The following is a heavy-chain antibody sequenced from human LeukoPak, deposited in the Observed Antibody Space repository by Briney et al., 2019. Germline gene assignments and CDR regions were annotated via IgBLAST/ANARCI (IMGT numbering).Heavy chain of an antibody. Sequence: GESLKICCKASGYRFTSYRIGWLRQMPGKGLEWMGTVNPHDSDTRYSPSFQGQVTIPADKSISTAYLQWSSLEASDTAMYYCARHFDDSSGYYYRTMYYFDYWGQGTLVTVSS. CDR2: VNPHDSDT. J-gene: IGHJ4*02. CDR1: GYRFTSYR. CDR3: ARHFDDSSGYYYRTMYYFDY. V-gene: IGHV5-51*01. D-gene: IGHD3-22*01.